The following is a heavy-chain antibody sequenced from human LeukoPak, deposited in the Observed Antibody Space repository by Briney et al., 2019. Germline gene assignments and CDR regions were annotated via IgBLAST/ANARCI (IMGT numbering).Heavy chain of an antibody. CDR1: GGSISSSSYY. D-gene: IGHD6-13*01. J-gene: IGHJ5*02. V-gene: IGHV4-39*07. Sequence: SETLSLTCTVSGGSISSSSYYWGWIRQPPGKGLEWIGSIYYSGSTYYNPSLKSRVTISVDTSKNQFSLKLSSVTAADTAVYYCAKAMAGYSKNNWFDPWGQGTLVTVSS. CDR3: AKAMAGYSKNNWFDP. CDR2: IYYSGST.